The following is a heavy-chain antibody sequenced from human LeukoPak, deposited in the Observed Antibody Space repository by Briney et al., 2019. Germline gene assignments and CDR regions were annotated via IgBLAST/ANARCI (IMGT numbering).Heavy chain of an antibody. V-gene: IGHV3-53*05. D-gene: IGHD4-17*01. Sequence: PGGSLRLSCAASGFTVSGNYMSWVRQAPGKGLEWVSVIYSGGGTYYADSVKGRFTISRDNSKNTLYLQMNSLRAEDTAVYYCARDGDYGDLYYYYGMDVWGQGTTVTVSS. CDR3: ARDGDYGDLYYYYGMDV. CDR1: GFTVSGNY. J-gene: IGHJ6*02. CDR2: IYSGGGT.